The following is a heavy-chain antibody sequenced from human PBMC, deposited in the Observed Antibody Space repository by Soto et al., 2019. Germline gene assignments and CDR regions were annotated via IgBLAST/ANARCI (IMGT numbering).Heavy chain of an antibody. V-gene: IGHV3-13*01. CDR3: ARGSTVNNYHYYGMDV. CDR2: IGTAGDT. J-gene: IGHJ6*02. Sequence: EVQLVESGGGLVQPGGSLRLSCAASGFTFSSYDMHWVRQATGKGLEWVSAIGTAGDTYYPGSVKGRFTISRENAKNSLYLQMNSLRAGDTAVYYCARGSTVNNYHYYGMDVWGQGTTVTVSS. CDR1: GFTFSSYD. D-gene: IGHD4-17*01.